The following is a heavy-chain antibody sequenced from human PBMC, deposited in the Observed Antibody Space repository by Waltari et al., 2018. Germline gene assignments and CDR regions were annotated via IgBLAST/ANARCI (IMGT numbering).Heavy chain of an antibody. CDR3: AKRGGTGTVAVGGIHCDH. D-gene: IGHD1-26*01. CDR1: VLTFSNNA. Sequence: EVQLFASGGGLVQPGGALITHCSASVLTFSNNAIYWDRQAPGKGLEWVSSVHISGSKAYYADSVKGRFTISKDNSKNAVYLELNSLRVEDTATYYCAKRGGTGTVAVGGIHCDHWGQGTLVTVSS. V-gene: IGHV3-23*05. J-gene: IGHJ4*02. CDR2: VHISGSKA.